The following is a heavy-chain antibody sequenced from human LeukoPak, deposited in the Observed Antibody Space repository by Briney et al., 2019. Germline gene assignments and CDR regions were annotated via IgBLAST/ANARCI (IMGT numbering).Heavy chain of an antibody. Sequence: GGSLRLSCAASGFTVSSNYMSWVRQAPGKGLEWVANIKQDGSEKYYVDSVKGRFTISRDNAKKSLYLQMNSLRGEDTAMYYCARDVAADDIWGQGTMVTVSS. CDR2: IKQDGSEK. D-gene: IGHD6-25*01. CDR3: ARDVAADDI. V-gene: IGHV3-7*01. J-gene: IGHJ3*02. CDR1: GFTVSSNY.